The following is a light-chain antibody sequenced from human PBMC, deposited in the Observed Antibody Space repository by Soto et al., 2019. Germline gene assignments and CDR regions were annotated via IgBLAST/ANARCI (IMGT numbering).Light chain of an antibody. V-gene: IGLV1-40*01. CDR2: GNT. Sequence: QSVLTQPPSVSGAPGQRVTISCTGSSSNIGAGHDVHWYQQLPGTAPKLLVSGNTNRPSGVPDRFSGSNSGTSASLAITGLQXXDXADYYCQSFDSSLNGWVFGGGTKLTVL. J-gene: IGLJ3*02. CDR3: QSFDSSLNGWV. CDR1: SSNIGAGHD.